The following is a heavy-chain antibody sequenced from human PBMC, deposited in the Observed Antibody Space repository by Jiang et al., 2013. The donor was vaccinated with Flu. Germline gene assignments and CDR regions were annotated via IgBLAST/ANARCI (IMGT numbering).Heavy chain of an antibody. Sequence: KPSETLSLTCSVSGVSITANGYYWGWIRQSPGKDLEWIETISYNGRTSFYNPSLKSRATVSLDTSKNDFSLKLASVTAADTAIFYCARRLEIIRGVWHFDSWGPGTLVTVSS. CDR1: GVSITANGYY. CDR3: ARRLEIIRGVWHFDS. J-gene: IGHJ4*02. V-gene: IGHV4-39*07. CDR2: ISYNGRTS. D-gene: IGHD3-16*01.